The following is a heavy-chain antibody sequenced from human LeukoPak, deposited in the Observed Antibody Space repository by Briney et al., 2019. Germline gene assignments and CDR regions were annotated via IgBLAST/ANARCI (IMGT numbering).Heavy chain of an antibody. CDR2: IYPDDSNT. Sequence: GESLKISCKGSGYSFTSYWIGWVRQMPGKGLEWMGIIYPDDSNTRYSPSFQDQVTISADKSISTAYLQWSSLKASDTAMYYCARRSSGWYWDWYFDLWGRGTLVTVSS. D-gene: IGHD6-19*01. V-gene: IGHV5-51*01. J-gene: IGHJ2*01. CDR1: GYSFTSYW. CDR3: ARRSSGWYWDWYFDL.